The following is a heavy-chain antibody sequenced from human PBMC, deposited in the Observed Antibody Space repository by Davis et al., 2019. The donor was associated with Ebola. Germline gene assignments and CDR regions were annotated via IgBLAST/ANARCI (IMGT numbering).Heavy chain of an antibody. CDR3: ARGATVVKALDY. D-gene: IGHD4-23*01. CDR2: INSDGSST. J-gene: IGHJ4*02. Sequence: GESLKISCAASGFTLSSYWMHWVRQAPGKGLVWVSRINSDGSSTSYADSVKGRFTISRDNAKNTLYLQMNSLRAEDTAVYYCARGATVVKALDYWGQGTLVTVSS. V-gene: IGHV3-74*01. CDR1: GFTLSSYW.